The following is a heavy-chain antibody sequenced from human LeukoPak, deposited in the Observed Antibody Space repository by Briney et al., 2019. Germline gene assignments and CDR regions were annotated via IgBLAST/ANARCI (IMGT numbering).Heavy chain of an antibody. Sequence: GGSLRLSCAASGFASSSYALNWVRQAPGKGLEWVATVSGSGDRMYHADSVKGRFTISRDNSKNTIYLQMNSLRAEDTALYYCAKAAAAPGFDFWGQGTLVTVSS. CDR3: AKAAAAPGFDF. CDR1: GFASSSYA. J-gene: IGHJ4*02. D-gene: IGHD6-13*01. CDR2: VSGSGDRM. V-gene: IGHV3-23*01.